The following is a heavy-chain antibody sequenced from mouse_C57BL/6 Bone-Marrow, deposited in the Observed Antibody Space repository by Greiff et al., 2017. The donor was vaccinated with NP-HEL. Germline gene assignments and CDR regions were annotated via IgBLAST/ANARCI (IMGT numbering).Heavy chain of an antibody. V-gene: IGHV5-4*01. CDR2: ISDGGSYT. J-gene: IGHJ2*01. Sequence: EVQVVESGGGLVKPGGSLKLSCAASGFTFSSYAMSWVRQTPEKRLEWVATISDGGSYTYYPDNVKGRFTISRDNAKNNLYLQMSHLKSEDTAMYYCARDNGVDYWGQGTTLTVSS. CDR1: GFTFSSYA. CDR3: ARDNGVDY.